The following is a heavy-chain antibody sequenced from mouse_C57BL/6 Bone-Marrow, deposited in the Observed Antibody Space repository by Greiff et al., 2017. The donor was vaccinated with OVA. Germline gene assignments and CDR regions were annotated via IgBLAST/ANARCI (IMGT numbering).Heavy chain of an antibody. V-gene: IGHV14-4*01. D-gene: IGHD2-5*01. CDR2: IDPENGDT. CDR3: TTYSNYGGDYCDY. J-gene: IGHJ2*01. Sequence: EVHLVESGAALVRPGASVKLFCTASGFNIKDDYMHWVKPRPKQGRGGIGWIDPENGDTGYASKFQGKATITADTSSNTAYLQLSSLTSEDTAVYYCTTYSNYGGDYCDYLGQGTTLTVSS. CDR1: GFNIKDDY.